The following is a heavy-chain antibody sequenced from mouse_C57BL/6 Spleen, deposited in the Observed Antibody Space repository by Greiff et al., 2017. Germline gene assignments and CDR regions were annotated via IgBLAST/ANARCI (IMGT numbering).Heavy chain of an antibody. CDR3: AKNEVYYYGSSSLWYFDV. CDR1: GFSLTSYG. Sequence: QVQLKESGPGLVQPSQSLSITCTVSGFSLTSYGVHWVRQSPGKGLEWLGVIWRGGSTDYNAAFMSRLSITKDNSTSQVFFKMNSVQADDTAIYYCAKNEVYYYGSSSLWYFDVWGTGTTVTVSS. D-gene: IGHD1-1*01. V-gene: IGHV2-5*01. CDR2: IWRGGST. J-gene: IGHJ1*03.